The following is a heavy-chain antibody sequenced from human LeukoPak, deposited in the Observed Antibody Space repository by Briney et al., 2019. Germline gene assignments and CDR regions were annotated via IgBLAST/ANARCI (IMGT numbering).Heavy chain of an antibody. J-gene: IGHJ4*02. Sequence: SETLSLTCTVSGGSIYSSSYYWGWIRQTPGKGLEWIGSMYYTGNSFYNPSLKSRVTISVDTSKNQFSLNLSSVTAADTAVYYCAREGGSGTRWGQGTLVTVSS. CDR2: MYYTGNS. CDR1: GGSIYSSSYY. D-gene: IGHD3-16*01. CDR3: AREGGSGTR. V-gene: IGHV4-39*07.